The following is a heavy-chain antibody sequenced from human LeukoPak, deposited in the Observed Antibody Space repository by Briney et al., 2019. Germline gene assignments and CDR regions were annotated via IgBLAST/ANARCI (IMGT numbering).Heavy chain of an antibody. D-gene: IGHD3-3*02. J-gene: IGHJ4*02. CDR2: INQDGGEK. CDR1: GLTLRNFC. Sequence: GGSLRLSCVASGLTLRNFCMTWVRQTPGKGLEWVATINQDGGEKYYVDSVKGRFIISRDNAKNSVYLQMDSLGAEETAVYSCVRGHLWLENWGQGTLVTVSS. CDR3: VRGHLWLEN. V-gene: IGHV3-7*03.